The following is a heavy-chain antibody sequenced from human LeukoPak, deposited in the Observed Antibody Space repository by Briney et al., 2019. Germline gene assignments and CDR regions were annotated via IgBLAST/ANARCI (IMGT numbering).Heavy chain of an antibody. CDR2: INTNTGNP. CDR3: ARASTIAAAGPFAY. V-gene: IGHV7-4-1*02. Sequence: ASVKVSCKASGYTFSNNAMNWVRQAPGQGLEWMGWINTNTGNPTNAQGFTGRFVFSLDTSVSTAYLQINNLKAEDTAVYYCARASTIAAAGPFAYWGQGTLVTVSS. D-gene: IGHD6-13*01. J-gene: IGHJ4*02. CDR1: GYTFSNNA.